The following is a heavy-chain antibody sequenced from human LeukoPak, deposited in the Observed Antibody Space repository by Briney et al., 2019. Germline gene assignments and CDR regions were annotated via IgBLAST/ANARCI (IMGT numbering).Heavy chain of an antibody. J-gene: IGHJ6*03. Sequence: PSETLSLTCTVSGVSISSYYWSWIRAPPGKGLEWIGYIYYSGSTNYNPSLKSRVTISVDTSKNQFSLKLSSVTAADTAVYYCARSIKHLPYIYYPYYDMDVWGKGTTVTVSS. CDR1: GVSISSYY. V-gene: IGHV4-59*01. CDR2: IYYSGST. CDR3: ARSIKHLPYIYYPYYDMDV.